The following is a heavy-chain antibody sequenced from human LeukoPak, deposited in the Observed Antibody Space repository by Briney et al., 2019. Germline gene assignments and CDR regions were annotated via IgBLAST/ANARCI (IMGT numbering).Heavy chain of an antibody. J-gene: IGHJ4*02. CDR3: ARLWFGESTFGY. CDR2: IIPIFGIA. CDR1: GGTFSSYA. D-gene: IGHD3-10*01. V-gene: IGHV1-69*04. Sequence: SVKVSCKASGGTFSSYAISWVRQAPGQGLEWMGRIIPIFGIANYAQKFQGRVTITADKSTSTAYMELSSLRSEDTAVYYCARLWFGESTFGYWGQGTLVTVSS.